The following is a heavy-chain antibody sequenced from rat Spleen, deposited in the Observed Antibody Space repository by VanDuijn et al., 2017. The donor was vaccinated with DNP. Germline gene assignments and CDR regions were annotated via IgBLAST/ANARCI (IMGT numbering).Heavy chain of an antibody. J-gene: IGHJ2*01. CDR3: VRWNSGHFDY. CDR2: IGSPAYAP. V-gene: IGHV5-22*01. CDR1: GFTFSAYY. Sequence: EVQLVASGGGLVQPGRSLKLSCAASGFTFSAYYVAWVRQAPAKGLEWVAYIGSPAYAPYYGDSVKGRFTISRDNAKSTLYLQMNSLRSEDMATYYCVRWNSGHFDYWGQGVMVTVSS. D-gene: IGHD4-3*01.